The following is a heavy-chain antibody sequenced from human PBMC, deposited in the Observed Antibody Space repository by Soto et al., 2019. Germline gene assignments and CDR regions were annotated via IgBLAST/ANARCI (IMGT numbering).Heavy chain of an antibody. J-gene: IGHJ6*02. CDR2: IYYSGST. D-gene: IGHD3-16*01. Sequence: PSETLSLTCTVSGGSISSGGYYWSWIRQHPGKGLEWIGYIYYSGSTYYNPSLKSRVTISVDTSKNQFSLKLSSVTAADTAVYYCARDPENDGEYYYYGMDVWGQGTTVTVSS. CDR3: ARDPENDGEYYYYGMDV. CDR1: GGSISSGGYY. V-gene: IGHV4-31*03.